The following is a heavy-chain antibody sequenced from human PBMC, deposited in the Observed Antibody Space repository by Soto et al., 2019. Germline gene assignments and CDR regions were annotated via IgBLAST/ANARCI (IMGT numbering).Heavy chain of an antibody. D-gene: IGHD3-3*01. Sequence: SETLSLTCTVSGGSISSGDYYWSWIRQPPGKGLEWIGYIYYSGSTYYNPSLKSRVTISVDTSKNQFSLKLSSVTAADTAVYYCARESRYYDFWSGYYAPPDWFDPWGQGTLVTVSS. CDR2: IYYSGST. CDR3: ARESRYYDFWSGYYAPPDWFDP. J-gene: IGHJ5*02. V-gene: IGHV4-30-4*01. CDR1: GGSISSGDYY.